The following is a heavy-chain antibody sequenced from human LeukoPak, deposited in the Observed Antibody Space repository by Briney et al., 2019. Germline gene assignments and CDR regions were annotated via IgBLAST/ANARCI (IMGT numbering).Heavy chain of an antibody. J-gene: IGHJ4*02. D-gene: IGHD3-10*01. CDR1: GDSINSTYW. Sequence: SETLSLTCTVFGDSINSTYWWSWVRQTPGKGLEWIGEMFHSGSTNINPSFKSRVTISIDKSKNQLSLRLTSVTAADTAVYYCPRRQLVRLIDYWGREPWSPSPQ. CDR3: PRRQLVRLIDY. V-gene: IGHV4-4*02. CDR2: MFHSGST.